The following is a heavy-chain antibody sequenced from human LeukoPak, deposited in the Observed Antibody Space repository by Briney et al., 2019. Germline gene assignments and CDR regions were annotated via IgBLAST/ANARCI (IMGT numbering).Heavy chain of an antibody. CDR3: AREDVTTFPYYYGMDV. J-gene: IGHJ6*02. V-gene: IGHV3-21*01. CDR1: GFTFSSYN. CDR2: ISASSSYI. D-gene: IGHD4-17*01. Sequence: GGSLRLSCAASGFTFSSYNMNWVRQAPGKGLEWVSSISASSSYIYYADSLKGRFTISRDNAKNSLYLQMNSLRAEDTAVYYCAREDVTTFPYYYGMDVWGQGTTVTVSS.